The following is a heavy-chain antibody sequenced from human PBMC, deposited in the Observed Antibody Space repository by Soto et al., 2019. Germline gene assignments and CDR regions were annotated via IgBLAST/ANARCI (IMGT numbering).Heavy chain of an antibody. D-gene: IGHD6-13*01. J-gene: IGHJ5*02. CDR1: GGSISSSSYY. CDR3: ARQRLSRRAAAGTNWFDP. Sequence: PSETLSLTCTVSGGSISSSSYYWGWIRQPPGKGLEWIGSIYYSGSTYYNPSLKSRVTISVDTSKNQFSLKLSSVTAADTALYYCARQRLSRRAAAGTNWFDPWGQGTLVTVSS. V-gene: IGHV4-39*01. CDR2: IYYSGST.